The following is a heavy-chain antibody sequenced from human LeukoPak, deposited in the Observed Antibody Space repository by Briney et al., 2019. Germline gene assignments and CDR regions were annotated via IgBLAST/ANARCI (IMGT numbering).Heavy chain of an antibody. CDR3: ARGRYCSSTSCYKVYYYYMDV. CDR2: ISAYNGNT. Sequence: ASVKVSCKASGYTFTIYGISWVRQAPGQGLEWVGWISAYNGNTNYAPKLQGRVTMTTDTSTSTAYMELRSLRSDDTAVYYCARGRYCSSTSCYKVYYYYMDVWGKGTTVTVSS. V-gene: IGHV1-18*01. CDR1: GYTFTIYG. D-gene: IGHD2-2*02. J-gene: IGHJ6*03.